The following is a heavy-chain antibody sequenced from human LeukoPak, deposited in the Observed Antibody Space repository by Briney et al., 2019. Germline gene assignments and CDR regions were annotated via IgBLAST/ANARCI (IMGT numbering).Heavy chain of an antibody. CDR2: VNPSGDST. CDR1: GYTFSNYN. Sequence: GASVKVSCKASGYTFSNYNIHWLRQAPGQGLEWMGIVNPSGDSTNYAQNFQGRVTMTGDTSTSTVYMELSSLRSEDTAVYYCARRAVGNSYYSYMDVWGKGTTVTVSS. V-gene: IGHV1-46*01. D-gene: IGHD6-19*01. J-gene: IGHJ6*03. CDR3: ARRAVGNSYYSYMDV.